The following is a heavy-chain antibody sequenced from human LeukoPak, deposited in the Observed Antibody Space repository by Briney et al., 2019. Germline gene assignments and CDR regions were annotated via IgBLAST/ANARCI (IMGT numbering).Heavy chain of an antibody. CDR1: GFTFSSYG. CDR2: IWYDGSNK. D-gene: IGHD3-10*01. CDR3: AKDYNLRDYYFDY. J-gene: IGHJ4*02. Sequence: GRSLRLSCAASGFTFSSYGMHWVRQAPGKGLEWVAVIWYDGSNKYYADPVKGRFTISRDNSKNTLYLQMNSLRAEDTAVYYCAKDYNLRDYYFDYWGQGTLVTVSS. V-gene: IGHV3-33*06.